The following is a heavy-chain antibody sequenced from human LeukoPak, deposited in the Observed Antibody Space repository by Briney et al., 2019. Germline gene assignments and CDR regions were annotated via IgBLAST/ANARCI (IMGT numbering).Heavy chain of an antibody. CDR3: ARDMGRAATLLIFYYGMDV. D-gene: IGHD2-15*01. CDR2: ISYDGSNK. J-gene: IGHJ6*02. Sequence: GGSLRLSCAASGFTFSSYAMHWVHQAPGKGLEWVAVISYDGSNKYYADSVKGRFTISRDNSKNTLYLQMNSLRAEDTALYYCARDMGRAATLLIFYYGMDVWGQGTTVTVSS. V-gene: IGHV3-30*04. CDR1: GFTFSSYA.